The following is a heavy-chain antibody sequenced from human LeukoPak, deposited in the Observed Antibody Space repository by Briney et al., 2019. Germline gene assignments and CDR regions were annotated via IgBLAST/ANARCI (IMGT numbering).Heavy chain of an antibody. CDR2: ISRSGSTR. J-gene: IGHJ3*02. D-gene: IGHD3-22*01. V-gene: IGHV3-11*01. CDR1: GFTFSDYY. CDR3: ARTAYYYDSSGYDDAFDI. Sequence: GGSLSLSCAASGFTFSDYYMSWIRQAPGKGLEWVSHISRSGSTRYYADSLKGRFTISRDNAKNSLYLQMNSLRAEDTAVYYCARTAYYYDSSGYDDAFDIWGQGTMVTVSS.